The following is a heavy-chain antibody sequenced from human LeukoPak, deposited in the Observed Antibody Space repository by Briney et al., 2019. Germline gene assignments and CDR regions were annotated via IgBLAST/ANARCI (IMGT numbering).Heavy chain of an antibody. CDR1: GGSMSSYY. J-gene: IGHJ4*02. Sequence: SETLSLTCTVSGGSMSSYYWSWIRQPAGKGLEWIGRMYTSGSTNYNPSLKSRVTMSIDTSKKHFSLNLYSVTAADTAVYYCATYDQQLAFDNWGQGSLVTVSS. CDR3: ATYDQQLAFDN. D-gene: IGHD6-13*01. CDR2: MYTSGST. V-gene: IGHV4-4*07.